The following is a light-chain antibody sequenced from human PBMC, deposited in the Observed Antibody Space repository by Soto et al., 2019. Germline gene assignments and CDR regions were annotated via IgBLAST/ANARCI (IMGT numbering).Light chain of an antibody. CDR2: QDT. Sequence: QSALTQPASVSGSPGQSITISCTGTSSDVGGYDLVSWYQQHPGKAPKLIIYQDTQRPSGVSDRFSASKSGNTASLTISGLQTEDEAEYYCCSYAGTYTLILGGGTKLTVL. CDR3: CSYAGTYTLI. J-gene: IGLJ2*01. CDR1: SSDVGGYDL. V-gene: IGLV2-23*01.